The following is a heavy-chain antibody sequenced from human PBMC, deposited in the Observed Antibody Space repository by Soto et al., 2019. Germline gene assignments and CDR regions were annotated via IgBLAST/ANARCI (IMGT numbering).Heavy chain of an antibody. CDR3: AIWSNWNPLYYRGMDV. CDR1: GGAFTNYS. V-gene: IGHV1-69*08. CDR2: IIPLHNTS. D-gene: IGHD1-20*01. Sequence: SVKVSCKVSGGAFTNYSLNWVRHAPGQGLEWLGGIIPLHNTSNYSLKLLGRGSVTADISSSTVYMHLSGLTSDDTATYYCAIWSNWNPLYYRGMDVWGQGTTVTVSS. J-gene: IGHJ6*02.